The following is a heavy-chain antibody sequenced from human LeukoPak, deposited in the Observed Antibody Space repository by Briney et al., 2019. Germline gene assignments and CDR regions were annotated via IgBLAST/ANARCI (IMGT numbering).Heavy chain of an antibody. Sequence: GGSLRLSCAASGFPLSSYAMSWVRQASGKGLEWVSATSSSDPGTYYADSVRGRFTISRDNSKNTLYLPLNSLRAEDTAVYYCAKTGPGTRSTSCFDYWGQGTLVTVSS. CDR1: GFPLSSYA. CDR3: AKTGPGTRSTSCFDY. V-gene: IGHV3-23*01. D-gene: IGHD2-2*01. CDR2: TSSSDPGT. J-gene: IGHJ4*02.